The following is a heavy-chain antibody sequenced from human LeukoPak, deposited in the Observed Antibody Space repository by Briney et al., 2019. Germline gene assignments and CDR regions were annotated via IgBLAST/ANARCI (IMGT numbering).Heavy chain of an antibody. Sequence: PGGSLRLSCAASGFTFSDHYMDWVRQAPGKGLEWVGRTRNKANSYTTEYAESVKGRITISRDDSKKSLYLQMNSLKTEDTALSYCARDKVGGYYYMDVWGKGTTVTVSS. V-gene: IGHV3-72*01. CDR3: ARDKVGGYYYMDV. CDR1: GFTFSDHY. D-gene: IGHD2-15*01. CDR2: TRNKANSYTT. J-gene: IGHJ6*03.